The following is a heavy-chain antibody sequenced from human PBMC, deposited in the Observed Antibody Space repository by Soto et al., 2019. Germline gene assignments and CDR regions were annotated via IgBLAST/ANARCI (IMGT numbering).Heavy chain of an antibody. V-gene: IGHV6-1*01. D-gene: IGHD6-19*01. CDR1: GDSVSSNSAA. J-gene: IGHJ4*02. Sequence: PSQTLSLTCAISGDSVSSNSAAWNWIRQSPSRGLEWLGRTYYRSKWYNDYAVSVKSRITINPDTSKNQFSLQLNSVTPEDTAVYYCARVKNQPIAVAGTFDYWGQGTLVTVSS. CDR2: TYYRSKWYN. CDR3: ARVKNQPIAVAGTFDY.